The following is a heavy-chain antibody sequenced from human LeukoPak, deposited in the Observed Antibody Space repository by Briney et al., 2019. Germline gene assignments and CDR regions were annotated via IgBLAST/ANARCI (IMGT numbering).Heavy chain of an antibody. CDR1: GFSFSIYS. CDR2: ISSGSSTI. D-gene: IGHD3-10*01. J-gene: IGHJ4*02. CDR3: ARGLYGSGTSQYFDY. V-gene: IGHV3-48*02. Sequence: GGSLRLSCAVSGFSFSIYSMNWVRQAPGKGLEWISYISSGSSTIYYADSVKGRFTISRDNAKSSLYLQMNSPRDEDTAVYYCARGLYGSGTSQYFDYWGQGNLVTVS.